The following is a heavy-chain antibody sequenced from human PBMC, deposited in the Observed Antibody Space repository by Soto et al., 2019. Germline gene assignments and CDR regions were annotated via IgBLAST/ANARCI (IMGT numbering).Heavy chain of an antibody. CDR2: INHSGST. Sequence: SETLSLTCAVYGGSFSGYYWSWIRQPPGKGLEWIGEINHSGSTNYNPSLKSRVTISVDTSKNQFSLKLSSVTAADTAVYYCARAPGGWYEDYYYGMDVWGQGNKVTVSS. J-gene: IGHJ6*02. CDR1: GGSFSGYY. V-gene: IGHV4-34*01. CDR3: ARAPGGWYEDYYYGMDV. D-gene: IGHD6-19*01.